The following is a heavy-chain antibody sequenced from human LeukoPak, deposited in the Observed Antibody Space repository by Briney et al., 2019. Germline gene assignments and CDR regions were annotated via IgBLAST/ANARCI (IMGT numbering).Heavy chain of an antibody. CDR2: INPSGGST. Sequence: GASVKVSCKASGYTFTSYYIHWVRQAPGQGLEWMGLINPSGGSTNYAQKFQGRVTMTRDTSTSTVYMELSSLRSEDTAAYYCARGPSITMVRGGQWYYYMDVWGKGTTVTISS. V-gene: IGHV1-46*01. CDR1: GYTFTSYY. CDR3: ARGPSITMVRGGQWYYYMDV. D-gene: IGHD3-10*01. J-gene: IGHJ6*03.